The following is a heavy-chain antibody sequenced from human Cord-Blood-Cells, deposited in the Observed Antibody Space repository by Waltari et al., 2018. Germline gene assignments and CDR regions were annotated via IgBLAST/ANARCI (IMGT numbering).Heavy chain of an antibody. Sequence: QVQLVQSGAEVKKPGASVKVSCKASGYTFTSYYMHWVRRAPGQGLEWMGIINPSGGSTSYAQKFQGRVTMTRDTSTSTVYMELSSLRSEDTAVYYCARERGYSYGYPRNHYGMDVWGQGTTVTVSS. J-gene: IGHJ6*02. CDR1: GYTFTSYY. CDR2: INPSGGST. CDR3: ARERGYSYGYPRNHYGMDV. V-gene: IGHV1-46*01. D-gene: IGHD5-18*01.